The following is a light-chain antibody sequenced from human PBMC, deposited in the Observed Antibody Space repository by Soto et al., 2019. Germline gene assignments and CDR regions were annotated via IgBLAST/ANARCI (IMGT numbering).Light chain of an antibody. CDR3: QQYGNSPIT. V-gene: IGKV3-20*01. Sequence: EIVLTQSPGTLSLSPGERATLSCRASQSVSSGFLAWYQQKPGQAPRLVIYGASSRATGIPDRFSGSGSGTDFTLTISRLEPEDFAVYYCQQYGNSPITFGQGTRLEIK. CDR2: GAS. J-gene: IGKJ5*01. CDR1: QSVSSGF.